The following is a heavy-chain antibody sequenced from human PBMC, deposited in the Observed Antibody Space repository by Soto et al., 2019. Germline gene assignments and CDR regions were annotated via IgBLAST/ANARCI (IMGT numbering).Heavy chain of an antibody. D-gene: IGHD3-22*01. Sequence: VKVSWKASGGTFSSYAISWVRQAPGQGLEWMGGIIPIFGTANYAQKFQGRVTITADKSTSTAYMELSSLRSEDTAVYYCARTHYYYDSSGSEYYFDYWGQGTLVTVSS. V-gene: IGHV1-69*13. J-gene: IGHJ4*02. CDR2: IIPIFGTA. CDR3: ARTHYYYDSSGSEYYFDY. CDR1: GGTFSSYA.